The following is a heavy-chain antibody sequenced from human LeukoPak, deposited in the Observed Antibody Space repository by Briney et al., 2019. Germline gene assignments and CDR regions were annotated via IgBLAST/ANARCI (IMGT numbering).Heavy chain of an antibody. J-gene: IGHJ6*02. CDR1: GFVFRNYA. CDR2: VTGSGERT. V-gene: IGHV3-23*01. Sequence: GGSLRLSCAASGFVFRNYAMTWVRQAPGKGLEWVSVVTGSGERTVYADSVKGRFAISRDNSKNMVYLQMNSLRAEDTAVYYCARGGSGSHSTFMGMDVWGQGTTVTVSS. D-gene: IGHD3-10*01. CDR3: ARGGSGSHSTFMGMDV.